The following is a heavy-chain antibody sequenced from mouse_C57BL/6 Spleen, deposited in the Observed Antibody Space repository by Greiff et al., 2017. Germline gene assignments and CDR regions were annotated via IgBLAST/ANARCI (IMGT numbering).Heavy chain of an antibody. J-gene: IGHJ3*01. CDR2: IDPSDSYT. Sequence: QVQLQQPGAELVRPGTSVKLSCKASGYTFTSYWMHWVKQRPGQGLEWIGVIDPSDSYTNYNQKFKGKATLTVDTSSSTAYMQLSSRTSEDSAVYYCARAGDGFWFAYWGQGTLVTVSA. V-gene: IGHV1-59*01. D-gene: IGHD2-3*01. CDR3: ARAGDGFWFAY. CDR1: GYTFTSYW.